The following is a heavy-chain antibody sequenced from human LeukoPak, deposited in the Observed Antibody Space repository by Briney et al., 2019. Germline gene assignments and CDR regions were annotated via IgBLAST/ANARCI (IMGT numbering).Heavy chain of an antibody. CDR3: ARRVQKLVATSWFDP. CDR2: INPKNGDT. D-gene: IGHD5-12*01. Sequence: ASVKVSCKASGYTFDDGYIHWVRQAPGLGLEWMGWINPKNGDTNYAQKFQGRVTMTRDTSISTAYMELRRLKSDDSAVYYCARRVQKLVATSWFDPWGQGTLVTVSS. J-gene: IGHJ5*02. V-gene: IGHV1-2*02. CDR1: GYTFDDGY.